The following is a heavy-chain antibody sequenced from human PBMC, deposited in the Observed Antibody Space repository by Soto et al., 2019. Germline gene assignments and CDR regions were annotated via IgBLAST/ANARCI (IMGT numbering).Heavy chain of an antibody. D-gene: IGHD6-6*01. CDR2: MNPNTGHT. CDR1: GYTFTSHD. J-gene: IGHJ3*02. V-gene: IGHV1-8*01. CDR3: AIDYNLYSSSARYALDI. Sequence: ASVKVSCKASGYTFTSHDISWMRQATGQGLEWMGWMNPNTGHTNYAQKFQGRVTMTRDTSISTAYMELTNLRSEDTAVYYCAIDYNLYSSSARYALDIWGQGTMVTVSS.